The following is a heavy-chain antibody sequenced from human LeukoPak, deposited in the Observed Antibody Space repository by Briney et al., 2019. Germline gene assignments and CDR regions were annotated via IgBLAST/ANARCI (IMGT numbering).Heavy chain of an antibody. CDR3: AKDRLYSGGYWNAFDI. CDR2: ISGSGGST. D-gene: IGHD5-12*01. J-gene: IGHJ3*02. Sequence: GGSLRLSCAASGFTFSSYAMSWVRQAPGKGLEWVSAISGSGGSTYYADSVKGRFTISRDNSKNTLYLQMNSLRAEDTAVYYCAKDRLYSGGYWNAFDIWGQGTMVTVSS. V-gene: IGHV3-23*01. CDR1: GFTFSSYA.